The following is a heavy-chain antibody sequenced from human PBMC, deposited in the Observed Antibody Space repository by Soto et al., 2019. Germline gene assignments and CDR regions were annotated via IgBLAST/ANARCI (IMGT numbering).Heavy chain of an antibody. CDR2: IKSDGSGA. D-gene: IGHD3-22*01. CDR1: GFTFSSYW. V-gene: IGHV3-74*01. J-gene: IGHJ4*02. Sequence: EVQLVESGGDLVQPGGSLRLSCAASGFTFSSYWMHWVRQAPGKGLVWVSRIKSDGSGAIYADSVKGRFTVSRDNAKNTLSRRMTSLSTGDTAVYYCARGDGDYHDGNGYLGRHWGQGTRVTVSS. CDR3: ARGDGDYHDGNGYLGRH.